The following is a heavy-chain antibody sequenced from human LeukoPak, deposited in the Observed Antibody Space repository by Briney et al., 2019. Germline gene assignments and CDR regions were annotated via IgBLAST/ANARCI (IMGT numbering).Heavy chain of an antibody. CDR1: GLTFSSYG. CDR2: IRFDGSYN. CDR3: ARGSGWYSFDY. D-gene: IGHD6-19*01. V-gene: IGHV3-30*02. Sequence: GGSLRLSCAASGLTFSSYGMHWVRQAPGKGLEWVAFIRFDGSYNSYSDSVKGRFTISRDNAKNSLYLQMNSLRAEDTAVYYCARGSGWYSFDYWGQGTLVTVSS. J-gene: IGHJ4*02.